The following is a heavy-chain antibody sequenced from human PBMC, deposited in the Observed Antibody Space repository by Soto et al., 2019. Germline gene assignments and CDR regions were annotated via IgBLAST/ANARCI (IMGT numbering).Heavy chain of an antibody. CDR3: AKLPWADYGGIFDP. D-gene: IGHD4-17*01. J-gene: IGHJ5*02. Sequence: SETLSLTCTFPVHSLSNYYWTWIRQPPGKGLEWIGYIYYSGCTNYNPSLKSRVTISVDTSKNQFSLKLSSVTAADTAMYYCAKLPWADYGGIFDPWGQGTLVTVSS. V-gene: IGHV4-59*01. CDR1: VHSLSNYY. CDR2: IYYSGCT.